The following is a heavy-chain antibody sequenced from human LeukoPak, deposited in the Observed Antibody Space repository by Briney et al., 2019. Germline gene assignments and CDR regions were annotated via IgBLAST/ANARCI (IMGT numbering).Heavy chain of an antibody. CDR3: ASDYDSIPSAHDAFDI. D-gene: IGHD3-22*01. J-gene: IGHJ3*02. CDR1: GYTFTSYD. CDR2: MNPNSGNT. V-gene: IGHV1-8*01. Sequence: ASVKVSCKASGYTFTSYDINWVRQATGQGLEWMGWMNPNSGNTGYAQKFQGRVTMTRNTSINTAYMELRSLRSDDTAVYYCASDYDSIPSAHDAFDIWGQGTMVTVSS.